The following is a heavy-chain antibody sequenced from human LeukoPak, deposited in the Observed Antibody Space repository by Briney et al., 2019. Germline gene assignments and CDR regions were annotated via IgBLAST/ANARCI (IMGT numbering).Heavy chain of an antibody. D-gene: IGHD6-13*01. Sequence: PGRSLRLSCAASGFTFSSYAMHWVRQAPGKGLEWVAVISYDGSNKYYADSVKGRFTISRDNSKNTLYLQMNSLRAEDTAVYYCAREPPSSSSWYREPSFDCWGQGTLVTVSS. CDR2: ISYDGSNK. CDR1: GFTFSSYA. J-gene: IGHJ4*02. V-gene: IGHV3-30*04. CDR3: AREPPSSSSWYREPSFDC.